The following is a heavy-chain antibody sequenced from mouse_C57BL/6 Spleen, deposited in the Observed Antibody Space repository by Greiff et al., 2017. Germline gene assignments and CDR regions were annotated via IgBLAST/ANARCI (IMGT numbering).Heavy chain of an antibody. V-gene: IGHV1-64*01. J-gene: IGHJ4*01. Sequence: QVQLQQPGAELVKPGASVKLSCKASGYTFTSYWMHWVKQRPGQGLEWIGMIHPNSGSTNYNEKFKSKATLTVDKSSSTAYMQLSSLTSDDSAVYYCARSDTTVGIYAMDYWGQGTSVTVSS. D-gene: IGHD1-1*01. CDR1: GYTFTSYW. CDR2: IHPNSGST. CDR3: ARSDTTVGIYAMDY.